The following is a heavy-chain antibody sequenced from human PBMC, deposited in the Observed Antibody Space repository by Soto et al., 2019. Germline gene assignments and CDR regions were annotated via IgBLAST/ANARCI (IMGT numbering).Heavy chain of an antibody. V-gene: IGHV4-59*01. Sequence: NPSETLSLTCTVSGGSISSYYWSWIRQPPGKGLEWIGYIYYSGSTNYNPSLKSRVTISVDTSKNQFSLKLSSVTAADTAVYYCAGFNPVNAFDIWGQGTMVTVSS. CDR2: IYYSGST. J-gene: IGHJ3*02. CDR1: GGSISSYY. CDR3: AGFNPVNAFDI.